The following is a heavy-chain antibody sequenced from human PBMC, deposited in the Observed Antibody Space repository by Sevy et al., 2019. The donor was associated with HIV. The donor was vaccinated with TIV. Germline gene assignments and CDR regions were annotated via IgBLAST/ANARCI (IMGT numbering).Heavy chain of an antibody. Sequence: GGSLRLSCAASGFTFSANWMNWFRQPPGKGLEWVSTLSFGCGEINYADSVKGRFTISRDNSKSSVYLQMNNLRPEDTAVYYCAREGCTKPHDYWGQGTLVTVSS. CDR1: GFTFSANW. CDR3: AREGCTKPHDY. V-gene: IGHV3-21*04. CDR2: LSFGCGEI. J-gene: IGHJ4*02. D-gene: IGHD2-8*01.